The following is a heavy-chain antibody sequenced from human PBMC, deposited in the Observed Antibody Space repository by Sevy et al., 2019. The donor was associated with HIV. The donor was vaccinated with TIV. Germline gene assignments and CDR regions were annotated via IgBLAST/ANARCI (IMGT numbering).Heavy chain of an antibody. J-gene: IGHJ4*02. Sequence: GGSLRLSCAASGFTFDDYGMHWVRQAPGKGLEWVSGISWNSATIVYADSAKGRFTNSRDNARNSLYLQMNSLRVEDMAFYYCAKGAGSSLLSAIAYWGQGTLVTVSS. D-gene: IGHD2-15*01. V-gene: IGHV3-9*03. CDR3: AKGAGSSLLSAIAY. CDR2: ISWNSATI. CDR1: GFTFDDYG.